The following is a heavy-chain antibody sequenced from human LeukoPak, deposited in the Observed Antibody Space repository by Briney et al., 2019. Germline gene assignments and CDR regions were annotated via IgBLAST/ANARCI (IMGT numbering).Heavy chain of an antibody. V-gene: IGHV3-15*01. Sequence: GGSLRLSCAASAFTISNAWMSWVRQAPGKGLEWVGRIKRKGDDGTADYAAPVKGRFTISRDDSKSTVSLQMTSLKTEDTAVYYCATDLLDSWGRGTLVIVSA. J-gene: IGHJ5*01. CDR3: ATDLLDS. CDR2: IKRKGDDGTA. CDR1: AFTISNAW.